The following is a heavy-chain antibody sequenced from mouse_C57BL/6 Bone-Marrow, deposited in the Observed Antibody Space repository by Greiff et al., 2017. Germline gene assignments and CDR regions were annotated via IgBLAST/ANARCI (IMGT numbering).Heavy chain of an antibody. V-gene: IGHV5-12*01. J-gene: IGHJ3*01. CDR2: ISNGGGST. CDR1: GFTFSDYY. CDR3: GGRVDDYDVAWFAY. Sequence: EVQGVESGGGLVQPGGSLKLSCAASGFTFSDYYMYWVRQTPEKRLEWVAYISNGGGSTYYPDTVKGRFTISRDNATNTLYLQLSRLKSADTAMYYCGGRVDDYDVAWFAYWGQGTLVTVSA. D-gene: IGHD2-4*01.